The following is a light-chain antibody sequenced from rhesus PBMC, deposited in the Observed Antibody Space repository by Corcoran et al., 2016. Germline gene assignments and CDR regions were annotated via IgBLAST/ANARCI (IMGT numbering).Light chain of an antibody. V-gene: IGKV1-74*01. CDR2: KAS. CDR3: QHGYGTPFT. CDR1: ENVNNY. J-gene: IGKJ3*01. Sequence: DIQMTQSPSSLSASVGDRVTITCRASENVNNYLNWYQQKPGKAPKLLIYKASTLQRGVPSRFSGSGSGTDYTFNISSLQPEDVATYYCQHGYGTPFTFGPGTKLDIK.